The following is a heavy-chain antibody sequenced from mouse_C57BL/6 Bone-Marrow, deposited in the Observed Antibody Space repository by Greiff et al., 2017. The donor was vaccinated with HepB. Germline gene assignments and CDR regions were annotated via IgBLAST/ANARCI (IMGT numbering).Heavy chain of an antibody. Sequence: VQLQQPGAELVMPGASVKLSCKASGYTFTSYWMHWVKQRPGQGLEWIGEIDPSDSYTNYNQKFKGKSTWTVDKSSSTAYMQLSSLTSEDSAVYYCARGNHWAYWGQGTLVTVSA. V-gene: IGHV1-69*01. CDR1: GYTFTSYW. CDR2: IDPSDSYT. CDR3: ARGNHWAY. D-gene: IGHD4-1*01. J-gene: IGHJ3*01.